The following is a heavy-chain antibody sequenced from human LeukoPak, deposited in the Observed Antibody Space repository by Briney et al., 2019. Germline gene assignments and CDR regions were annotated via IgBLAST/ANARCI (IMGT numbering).Heavy chain of an antibody. V-gene: IGHV1-69*13. CDR3: AGPSPSSSWYHRAFGI. CDR2: IIPIFGTA. D-gene: IGHD6-13*01. Sequence: SVRVSCKASGGTFSSYAISWVRQAPGQGLEWMGGIIPIFGTANYAQKFQGRVTITADESTSTAYMELSSLRSEDTAVYYCAGPSPSSSWYHRAFGIWGQGTMVTVSS. CDR1: GGTFSSYA. J-gene: IGHJ3*02.